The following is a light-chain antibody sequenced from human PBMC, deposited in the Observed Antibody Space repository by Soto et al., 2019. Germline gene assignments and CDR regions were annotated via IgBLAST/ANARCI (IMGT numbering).Light chain of an antibody. CDR3: QQYGSSPPVT. J-gene: IGKJ3*01. CDR1: QSVSSSY. V-gene: IGKV3-20*01. CDR2: GAS. Sequence: EIVLTQSPGTLSLSPGERATLSCRASQSVSSSYLTWYQQKPGQAPRLLIYGASSRATGIPDRFSGSGSGTDFTLTISRLEPEDFAVYYCQQYGSSPPVTFGTWTKLDIK.